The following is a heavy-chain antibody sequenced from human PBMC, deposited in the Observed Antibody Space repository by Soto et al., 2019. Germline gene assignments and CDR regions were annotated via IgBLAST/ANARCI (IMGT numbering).Heavy chain of an antibody. D-gene: IGHD3-9*01. CDR1: GFTFSSYS. V-gene: IGHV3-21*01. Sequence: EVQLVESGGGLVKGGGSLRLSCAASGFTFSSYSMNWVRQAPGKGLEWVSSISSSSSYIYYADSVKGRFTISRDNAKNSLYLQMNSLRAEDTAVYYCARDYPFGDIVTGHNYDYGMDVW. J-gene: IGHJ6*01. CDR3: ARDYPFGDIVTGHNYDYGMDV. CDR2: ISSSSSYI.